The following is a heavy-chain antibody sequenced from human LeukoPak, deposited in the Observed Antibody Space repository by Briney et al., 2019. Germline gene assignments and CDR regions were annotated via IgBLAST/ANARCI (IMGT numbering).Heavy chain of an antibody. V-gene: IGHV4-34*01. D-gene: IGHD1-26*01. CDR3: ARSRELLACDY. Sequence: SETLSLTCAVYIESFSGYHWNWIRQTPGKGLEWIGEISDSGTTNINPSLRRRVSLSIDTSKNQFSLKLSSVTAADTAVYYCARSRELLACDYWGQGTLVTVSS. CDR1: IESFSGYH. CDR2: ISDSGTT. J-gene: IGHJ4*02.